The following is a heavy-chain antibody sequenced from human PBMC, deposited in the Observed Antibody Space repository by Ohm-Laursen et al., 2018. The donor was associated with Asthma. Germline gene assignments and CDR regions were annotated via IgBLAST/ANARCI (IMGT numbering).Heavy chain of an antibody. J-gene: IGHJ4*02. CDR2: IWYDGSNK. V-gene: IGHV3-33*01. Sequence: SLRLSCSASGFTFSSYGMHWVRQAPGKGLEWVAVIWYDGSNKYYADSVKGRFTISRDNSKNTLYLQMNSLRAEDTAVYYCARENPLGDIVVVPAAKGYYDYWGQGTLVTVSS. D-gene: IGHD2-2*01. CDR1: GFTFSSYG. CDR3: ARENPLGDIVVVPAAKGYYDY.